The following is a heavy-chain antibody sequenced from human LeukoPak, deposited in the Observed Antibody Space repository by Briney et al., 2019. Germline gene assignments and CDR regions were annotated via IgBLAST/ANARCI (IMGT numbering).Heavy chain of an antibody. V-gene: IGHV3-21*01. CDR3: ARGSRDGWFDP. CDR2: SSSRSSYI. D-gene: IGHD5-24*01. Sequence: GGSLRLSCAAFGFTFTSYTMNWVRQAPGKGLEWVSSSSSRSSYIFYADSVKGRFSISRDNPKNSLYLQMNSLRAEDTAVYYCARGSRDGWFDPWGQGTLVTVSS. CDR1: GFTFTSYT. J-gene: IGHJ5*02.